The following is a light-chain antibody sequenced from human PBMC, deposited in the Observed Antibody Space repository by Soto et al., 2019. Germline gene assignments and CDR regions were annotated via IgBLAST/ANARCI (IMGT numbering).Light chain of an antibody. V-gene: IGKV1-5*01. CDR1: QSIGDS. CDR3: QQYNGYSRT. J-gene: IGKJ1*01. Sequence: DIQMTQSPSTLSASVGDRVTITCRASQSIGDSLAWYQQKPGKAPYLLISDVSSLERGVPSRFSGSGSGTEFTLTLSTMQPDDFATCYCQQYNGYSRTFGQGTKVEI. CDR2: DVS.